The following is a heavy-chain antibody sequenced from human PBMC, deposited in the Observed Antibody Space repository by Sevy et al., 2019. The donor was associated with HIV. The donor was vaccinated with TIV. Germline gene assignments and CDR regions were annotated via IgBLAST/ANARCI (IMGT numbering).Heavy chain of an antibody. J-gene: IGHJ4*02. CDR3: ARGLYCSGGSCYGDGDY. CDR1: GGTFSSYA. CDR2: IIPIFGTA. V-gene: IGHV1-69*06. D-gene: IGHD2-15*01. Sequence: ASVKVSCKASGGTFSSYAISWVRQAPGQGLEWMGGIIPIFGTANYAQKFQGRVTITADKSTSTAYMELGSLRSEDTAVYYCARGLYCSGGSCYGDGDYWGQGTLVTVSS.